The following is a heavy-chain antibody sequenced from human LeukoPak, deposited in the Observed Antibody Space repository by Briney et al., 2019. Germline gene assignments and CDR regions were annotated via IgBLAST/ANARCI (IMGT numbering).Heavy chain of an antibody. J-gene: IGHJ5*02. D-gene: IGHD6-13*01. CDR3: ARDSSSWYGYNWFDP. CDR2: INPNSGAT. Sequence: ASVKVSCKASGYSFTGYYMHWVRQAPGQGLEWMGWINPNSGATNYAQKFQGWVTMTRDTSISTAYMELSRLRSDDTAVYYCARDSSSWYGYNWFDPWGQGTLVTVSS. V-gene: IGHV1-2*04. CDR1: GYSFTGYY.